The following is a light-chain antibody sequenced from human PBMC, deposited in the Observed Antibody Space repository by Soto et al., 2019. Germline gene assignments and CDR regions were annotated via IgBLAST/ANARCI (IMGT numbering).Light chain of an antibody. Sequence: QSVLTQPPSVSGAPGQRVTISCTGTSSNIRAGSDVHWYQQLPGTAPKLLIYNNSNRPSGVPDRFSGSKSGTSASLAITGLQDGDEADYYCQSYDGSTGVSIFGGGTKVTVL. CDR3: QSYDGSTGVSI. CDR1: SSNIRAGSD. CDR2: NNS. J-gene: IGLJ2*01. V-gene: IGLV1-40*01.